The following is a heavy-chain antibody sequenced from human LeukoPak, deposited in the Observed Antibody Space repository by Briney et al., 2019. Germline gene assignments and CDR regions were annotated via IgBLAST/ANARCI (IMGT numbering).Heavy chain of an antibody. D-gene: IGHD1-26*01. J-gene: IGHJ5*02. CDR3: TRDSGTYNWFDP. CDR1: GFTFSGSS. CDR2: IDKKDNFYAS. V-gene: IGHV3-73*01. Sequence: GGSLKLSCAASGFTFSGSSIHWVRQSSGKGLEWVGHIDKKDNFYASTSAATVTGRFTISRDDSKNTAYLNMNSLKTEDTAHYYCTRDSGTYNWFDPWGRGTEVTFSS.